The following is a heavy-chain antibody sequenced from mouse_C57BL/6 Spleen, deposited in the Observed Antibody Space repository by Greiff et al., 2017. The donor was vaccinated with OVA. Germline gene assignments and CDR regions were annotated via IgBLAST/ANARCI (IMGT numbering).Heavy chain of an antibody. CDR3: AREETGTDY. Sequence: EVHLVESGPVLVKPGASVKMSCKASGYTFTDYYMNWVKQSHGKSLEWIGVINPYNGGTSYNQKFKGKATLTVDKSSSTAYMELNSLTSEDSAVYYCAREETGTDYWGQGTTLTVSA. D-gene: IGHD4-1*01. CDR1: GYTFTDYY. J-gene: IGHJ2*01. CDR2: INPYNGGT. V-gene: IGHV1-19*01.